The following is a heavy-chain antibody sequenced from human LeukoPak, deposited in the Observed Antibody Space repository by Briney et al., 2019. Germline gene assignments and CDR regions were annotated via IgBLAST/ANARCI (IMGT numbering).Heavy chain of an antibody. D-gene: IGHD3-16*01. V-gene: IGHV3-30*02. Sequence: QPGGSLRLSCAASGFTFSNYGMHWVRQAPGKGLEWVAFIRYDGNNKFYGDSVKGRFTISRDNSKNTLYLQMNSLRGEDTAVYYCAKDKIWGEDYFDYWGQGTLVTVSS. CDR1: GFTFSNYG. CDR2: IRYDGNNK. J-gene: IGHJ4*02. CDR3: AKDKIWGEDYFDY.